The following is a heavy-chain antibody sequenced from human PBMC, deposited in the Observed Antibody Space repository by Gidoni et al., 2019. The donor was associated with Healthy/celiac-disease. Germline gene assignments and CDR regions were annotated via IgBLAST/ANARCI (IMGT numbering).Heavy chain of an antibody. Sequence: EVQLVESGGGLVQPGRSLRLSCAASGFTFDDYAMHWVRQAPGKGLEWVSGISWNSGSIGYADSVKGRFTISRDNAKNSLYLQMNSLRAEDTALYYCAKGGDYYDSSGYQGPSDYWGQGTLVTVSS. CDR1: GFTFDDYA. J-gene: IGHJ4*02. V-gene: IGHV3-9*01. CDR3: AKGGDYYDSSGYQGPSDY. CDR2: ISWNSGSI. D-gene: IGHD3-22*01.